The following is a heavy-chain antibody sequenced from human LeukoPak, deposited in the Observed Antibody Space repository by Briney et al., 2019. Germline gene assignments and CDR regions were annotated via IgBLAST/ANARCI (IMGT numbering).Heavy chain of an antibody. Sequence: SGGSLRLSCAASGFSFSDYDMSWVRQAPGKGLEWVAVIWYDGSNKFYADSVKGRFTISRDNSKNTLYLQMNSLRAEDTAVYYCARANCGGDCPQDWYFDLWGRGTLVTVSS. CDR1: GFSFSDYD. CDR3: ARANCGGDCPQDWYFDL. V-gene: IGHV3-33*08. CDR2: IWYDGSNK. D-gene: IGHD2-21*02. J-gene: IGHJ2*01.